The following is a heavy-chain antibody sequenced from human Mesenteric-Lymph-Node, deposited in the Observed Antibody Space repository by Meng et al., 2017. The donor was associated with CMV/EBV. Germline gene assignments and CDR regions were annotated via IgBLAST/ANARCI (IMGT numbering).Heavy chain of an antibody. J-gene: IGHJ4*02. CDR2: INHSGST. CDR3: ARGSSYDILTGYFDY. D-gene: IGHD3-9*01. Sequence: QGQLHHGGAGLWKPSETLSVQGAVYGGSFSGYYWNWIRQSPEKGLEWIGEINHSGSTTYNPSFTSRIIISVDTSTNQISLNMSSVTAADTAVYYCARGSSYDILTGYFDYWGQGALVTVSS. V-gene: IGHV4-34*01. CDR1: GGSFSGYY.